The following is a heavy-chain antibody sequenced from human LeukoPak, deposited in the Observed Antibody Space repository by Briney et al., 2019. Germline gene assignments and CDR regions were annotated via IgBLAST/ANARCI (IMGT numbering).Heavy chain of an antibody. Sequence: PSETLSLTCTVSGGSISSYYWSWIRQPPGKGLEWIGYIYYSGSTNYNPSLKSRVTISVDTSKNQFSLKLSSVTAADTAVYYCARTRLVGAPKGYFDYWGQGTLVTVSS. J-gene: IGHJ4*02. CDR1: GGSISSYY. D-gene: IGHD1-26*01. V-gene: IGHV4-59*08. CDR3: ARTRLVGAPKGYFDY. CDR2: IYYSGST.